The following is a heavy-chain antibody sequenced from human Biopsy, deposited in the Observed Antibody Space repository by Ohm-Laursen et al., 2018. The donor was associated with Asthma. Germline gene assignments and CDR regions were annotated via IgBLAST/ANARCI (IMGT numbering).Heavy chain of an antibody. CDR1: ADSISSNNFY. V-gene: IGHV4-39*01. D-gene: IGHD1-1*01. J-gene: IGHJ5*02. CDR2: ISYTGST. CDR3: ARLSLNDSLDP. Sequence: SQTLSLTCPVSADSISSNNFYWGWIRQPPGKGLEWIATISYTGSTYYNPSLKSRVTISVDTSKNQLSLKLSSVTAADTAVFYCARLSLNDSLDPWGRGTLVTVSS.